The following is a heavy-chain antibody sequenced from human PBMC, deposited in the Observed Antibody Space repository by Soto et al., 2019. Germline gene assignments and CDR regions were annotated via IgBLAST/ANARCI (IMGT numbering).Heavy chain of an antibody. CDR3: ARHGVWCFDF. CDR1: GFTFSSSW. CDR2: INPEGSAE. Sequence: EMQLVESGGALVQPGGSLRLSCAASGFTFSSSWMAWVRQAPGKGLEWVANINPEGSAEYYVDSVKGRFTISRDNAKNSLYLQMNSPRLEDTASYYCARHGVWCFDFWGQGTLVSISS. D-gene: IGHD2-8*02. J-gene: IGHJ4*02. V-gene: IGHV3-7*02.